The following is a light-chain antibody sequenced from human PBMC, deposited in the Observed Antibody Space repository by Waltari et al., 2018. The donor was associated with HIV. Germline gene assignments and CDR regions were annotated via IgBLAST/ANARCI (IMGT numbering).Light chain of an antibody. J-gene: IGKJ4*01. Sequence: EIVMAQSPVTLSVSPGERATLSCRASQSIRSNLAWYQQKPGQAPRLLIYCASTRATGIPARFSGSGSVTEFTLTISSLQSEDFAVYYCQQYNNWPLTFGGGTKVEIK. CDR1: QSIRSN. V-gene: IGKV3-15*01. CDR3: QQYNNWPLT. CDR2: CAS.